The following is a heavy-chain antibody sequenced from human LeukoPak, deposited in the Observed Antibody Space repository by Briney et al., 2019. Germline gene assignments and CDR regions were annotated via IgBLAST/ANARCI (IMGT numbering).Heavy chain of an antibody. Sequence: SETLSLTCTVSGGSISSSSYYWGWIRQPPGKGLEWIGSIYYSGSTYYNPSLKSRVTISVDTSKNQFSLKLSSVTAADTAVYYCARGNYYGSGSYSYYFDYWGQGTLVTVSS. J-gene: IGHJ4*02. CDR2: IYYSGST. V-gene: IGHV4-39*07. CDR3: ARGNYYGSGSYSYYFDY. CDR1: GGSISSSSYY. D-gene: IGHD3-10*01.